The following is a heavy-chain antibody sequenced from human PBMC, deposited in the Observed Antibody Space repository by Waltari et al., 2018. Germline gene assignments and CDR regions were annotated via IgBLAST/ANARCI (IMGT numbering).Heavy chain of an antibody. J-gene: IGHJ5*02. CDR3: APTRKGSFLNWFDP. CDR1: GFSLSTRGRG. Sequence: QITLKESGPTLVKPTQTLTLTCTFSGFSLSTRGRGVGWIRPPPGKALAWLALIYWNDDKRYIPSLTSTLTITKDTSKIQVVLTMTNTDPVDTATYSCAPTRKGSFLNWFDPWGQGTLVTVSS. CDR2: IYWNDDK. D-gene: IGHD3-10*01. V-gene: IGHV2-5*01.